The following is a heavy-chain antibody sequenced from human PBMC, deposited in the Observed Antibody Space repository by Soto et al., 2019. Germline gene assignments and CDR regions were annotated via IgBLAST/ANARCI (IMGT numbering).Heavy chain of an antibody. V-gene: IGHV3-23*01. Sequence: GGSLRLSCAASGFTFINYALSWVRQAPGKGLEWVSVISFSGATTYYADSVKGRFTITRDNSKNTLYLQMDSLRAEDTAVYYCAKGGRSSSFDCWGQGNLVTVSS. CDR1: GFTFINYA. CDR3: AKGGRSSSFDC. J-gene: IGHJ4*02. CDR2: ISFSGATT. D-gene: IGHD6-6*01.